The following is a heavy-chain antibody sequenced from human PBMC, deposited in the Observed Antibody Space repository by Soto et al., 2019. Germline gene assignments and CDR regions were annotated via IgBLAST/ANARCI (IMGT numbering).Heavy chain of an antibody. CDR1: GESISSSSYY. CDR3: ARQQTTVVTQAYFDH. CDR2: IYYSGRT. D-gene: IGHD2-21*02. J-gene: IGHJ4*02. Sequence: TLSLTCIFSGESISSSSYYWGWIRQPPGKGLEWIGSIYYSGRTYYNPSFKSRVTISIDTSKNQFSLKLSSVTATDTAVYYCARQQTTVVTQAYFDHWGQGALVTVSS. V-gene: IGHV4-39*01.